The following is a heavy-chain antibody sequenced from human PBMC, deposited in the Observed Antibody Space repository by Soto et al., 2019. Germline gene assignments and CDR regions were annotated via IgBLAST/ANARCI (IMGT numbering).Heavy chain of an antibody. J-gene: IGHJ5*02. V-gene: IGHV1-3*01. D-gene: IGHD3-9*01. Sequence: GASVKVSCKASGNTVPNYAIHWVRQAPGQRLEWMGWINAGNGNTKYSQKFQGRVTITRDTSASTAYMELSSLRSEDTAVYYCARSSGVYDLLAWGQGTLVTVSS. CDR2: INAGNGNT. CDR1: GNTVPNYA. CDR3: ARSSGVYDLLA.